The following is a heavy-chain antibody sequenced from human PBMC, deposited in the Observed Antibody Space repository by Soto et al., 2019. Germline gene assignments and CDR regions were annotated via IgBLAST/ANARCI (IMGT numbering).Heavy chain of an antibody. Sequence: GGSLRLSCAASGFTFSSYGMHWVRQAPGKGLEWVAVIWYDGSNKYYADSVKGRFTISRDNSKNTLYLQMNSLRAEDTAVYYCAREPYDFWSGYFHYWGQGTLVTSPQ. CDR2: IWYDGSNK. V-gene: IGHV3-33*01. CDR1: GFTFSSYG. D-gene: IGHD3-3*01. J-gene: IGHJ4*02. CDR3: AREPYDFWSGYFHY.